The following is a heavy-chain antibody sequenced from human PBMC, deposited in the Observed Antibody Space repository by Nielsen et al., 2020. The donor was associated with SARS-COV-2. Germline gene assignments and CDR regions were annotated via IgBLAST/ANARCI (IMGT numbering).Heavy chain of an antibody. CDR1: GFTFDDYA. Sequence: GESLKISCAASGFTFDDYALSWVRQVPGKGLEWVSRITWNGDSTGYADSVKGRFTISRDNAKNSLFLQMNSLRAEDTAIYYCARDRDVGYFDSWGQGTLVTVSS. CDR2: ITWNGDST. J-gene: IGHJ4*02. CDR3: ARDRDVGYFDS. V-gene: IGHV3-20*04.